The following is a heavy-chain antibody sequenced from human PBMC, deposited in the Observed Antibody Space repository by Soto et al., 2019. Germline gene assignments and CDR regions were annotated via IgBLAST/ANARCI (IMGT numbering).Heavy chain of an antibody. D-gene: IGHD4-4*01. CDR1: GGTFNSYT. Sequence: ASVKVSCKTSGGTFNSYTISWVRQAPGQGLEWMGRINPSGGSTSYAQKFQGRVTMTRDTSTSTVYMELSSLRSEDTAVYYCARDRHSNSYYFDYWGQGTLVTVSS. CDR3: ARDRHSNSYYFDY. CDR2: INPSGGST. V-gene: IGHV1-46*02. J-gene: IGHJ4*02.